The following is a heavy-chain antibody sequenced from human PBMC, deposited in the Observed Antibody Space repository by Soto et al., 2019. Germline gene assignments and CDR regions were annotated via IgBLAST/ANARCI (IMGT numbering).Heavy chain of an antibody. D-gene: IGHD3-22*01. CDR3: ACSYYYDSSGYPNDAFDI. CDR1: GYSISSGYY. J-gene: IGHJ3*02. CDR2: IYHSGST. V-gene: IGHV4-38-2*01. Sequence: NPSETLSLTCAVSGYSISSGYYWGWIRQPPGKGLEWIGSIYHSGSTYYNPSLKSRVTISVDTSKNQFSLKLSSVTAADTAVYYCACSYYYDSSGYPNDAFDIWGQGTMVTVSS.